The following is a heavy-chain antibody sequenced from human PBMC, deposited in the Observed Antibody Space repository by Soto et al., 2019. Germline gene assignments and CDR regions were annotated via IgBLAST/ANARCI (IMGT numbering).Heavy chain of an antibody. CDR3: ARDKPATVTTRGAFDI. CDR2: ISSSSSTI. Sequence: GGSLRLSCAASGFTFSDYYMSWIRQAPGKGLEWVSYISSSSSTIYYADSVKGRFTISRDNAKNSLYLQMNSLRDEDTAVYYCARDKPATVTTRGAFDIWGQGTMVTVSS. D-gene: IGHD4-17*01. V-gene: IGHV3-11*04. CDR1: GFTFSDYY. J-gene: IGHJ3*02.